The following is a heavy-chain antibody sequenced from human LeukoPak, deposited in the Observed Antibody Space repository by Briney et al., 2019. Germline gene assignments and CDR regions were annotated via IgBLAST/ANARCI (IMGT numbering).Heavy chain of an antibody. CDR2: ISTSGGST. CDR1: GFTFSSYA. D-gene: IGHD1-1*01. Sequence: GGSLRLSCAASGFTFSSYAMSWVRQAPGKGLEWVSGISTSGGSTYYADSVKGRFTVSRDNSKNTLYLQMNSLRAEDTAVYYCAKTINSWNGFDYWGQGTLVTVSS. V-gene: IGHV3-23*01. CDR3: AKTINSWNGFDY. J-gene: IGHJ4*02.